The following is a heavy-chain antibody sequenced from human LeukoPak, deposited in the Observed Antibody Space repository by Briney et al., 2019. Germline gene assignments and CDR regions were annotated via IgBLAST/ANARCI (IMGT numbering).Heavy chain of an antibody. J-gene: IGHJ5*02. CDR2: IKQDGGEK. CDR1: GFTFSSYW. CDR3: ARPPIEYSSSFWFDP. V-gene: IGHV3-7*01. Sequence: GGSLRLSCAASGFTFSSYWMSWARQAPGKGLEWVANIKQDGGEKYYVDSVKGRFTISRDNAKNSLYLQMNSLRAEDTAVYYCARPPIEYSSSFWFDPWGQGTLVTVSS. D-gene: IGHD6-6*01.